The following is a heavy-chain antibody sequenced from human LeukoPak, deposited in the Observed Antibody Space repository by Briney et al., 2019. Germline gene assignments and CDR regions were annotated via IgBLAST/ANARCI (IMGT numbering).Heavy chain of an antibody. CDR3: ASQGGYCSGGSCYRSFDY. CDR2: IYHSGST. V-gene: IGHV4-30-2*03. J-gene: IGHJ4*02. Sequence: SETLSLTCAVSGGSISSGGYSWSWIRQPPGKGLEWIGYIYHSGSTYYNPSLKSRVTISVDTSKNQFSLKLSSVTAADTAVYYCASQGGYCSGGSCYRSFDYWGQGTLVTVSS. CDR1: GGSISSGGYS. D-gene: IGHD2-15*01.